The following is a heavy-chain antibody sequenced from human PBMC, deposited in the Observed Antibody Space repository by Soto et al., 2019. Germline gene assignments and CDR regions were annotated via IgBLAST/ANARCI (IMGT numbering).Heavy chain of an antibody. J-gene: IGHJ4*02. Sequence: SVKVSCKASGGTFSSYTISWVRQAPGQGLEWMGRIIPILGIANYAQKFQGRVTITADKSTSTAYMELSSLRSEDTAVYYCARYSSSSRNDDYYWGQGTLVTGSS. CDR2: IIPILGIA. D-gene: IGHD6-6*01. CDR3: ARYSSSSRNDDYY. V-gene: IGHV1-69*02. CDR1: GGTFSSYT.